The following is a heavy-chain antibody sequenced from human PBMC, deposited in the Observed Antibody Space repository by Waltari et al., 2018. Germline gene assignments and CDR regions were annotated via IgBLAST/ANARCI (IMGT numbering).Heavy chain of an antibody. Sequence: QVQLVESGRGVVHPGRSLRLSCSASGFTFSSYAMHLVRNAPGTGLAWVAVISYEGSNKYDADSVKGRFTISRDNSKNTLYLQMNSLRAEDTAVYYCARSRATGPGGYDSSGYAFDIWGQGTMVTVSS. V-gene: IGHV3-30-3*01. J-gene: IGHJ3*02. D-gene: IGHD3-22*01. CDR3: ARSRATGPGGYDSSGYAFDI. CDR1: GFTFSSYA. CDR2: ISYEGSNK.